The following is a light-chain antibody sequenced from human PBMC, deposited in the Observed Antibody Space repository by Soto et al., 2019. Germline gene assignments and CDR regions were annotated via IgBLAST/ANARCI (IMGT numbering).Light chain of an antibody. J-gene: IGLJ1*01. V-gene: IGLV1-51*02. Sequence: CSGSSSNIGNNYVSWYQQLPGTAPKLLIFENNKRPSGIPDRLSASKSGTSATLAITGLQTGDAADYYCGTWDNSLSLPYVFGTGTKVTVL. CDR1: SSNIGNNY. CDR3: GTWDNSLSLPYV. CDR2: ENN.